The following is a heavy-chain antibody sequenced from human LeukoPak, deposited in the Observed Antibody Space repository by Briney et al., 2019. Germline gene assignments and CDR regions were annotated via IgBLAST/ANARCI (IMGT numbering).Heavy chain of an antibody. CDR1: GGSISNYY. D-gene: IGHD6-6*01. V-gene: IGHV4-59*01. J-gene: IGHJ4*02. CDR3: ARARVKEHSSSMGFDY. Sequence: PSETLSLTCTVSGGSISNYYWSWIRQPPGKGLEWIGYIYYRGSTNYNPSLKSRVAISVDTSKNQFSLKVNSVTAADTAVYYCARARVKEHSSSMGFDYWGQGTLVTVSS. CDR2: IYYRGST.